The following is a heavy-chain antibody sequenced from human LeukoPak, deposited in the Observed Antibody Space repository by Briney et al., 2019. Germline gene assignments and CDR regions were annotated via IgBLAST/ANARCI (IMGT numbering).Heavy chain of an antibody. J-gene: IGHJ6*02. Sequence: GGSLRLSCAASGFTFSSNYMSWVRQAPGKGLEWVSVIYSGGSTNYADSVKGRFTISRDNSKNTLYLQMNSLRAEDTAVYYCARTKTNWGSIYYYCGMDVWGQGTTVTVSS. CDR3: ARTKTNWGSIYYYCGMDV. V-gene: IGHV3-53*01. CDR1: GFTFSSNY. D-gene: IGHD7-27*01. CDR2: IYSGGST.